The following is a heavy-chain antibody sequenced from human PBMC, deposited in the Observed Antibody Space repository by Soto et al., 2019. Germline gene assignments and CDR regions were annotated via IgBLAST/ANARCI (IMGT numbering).Heavy chain of an antibody. J-gene: IGHJ4*02. CDR3: AHATYYYASSGYCLLDY. Sequence: SGPTLVNPTQTLTLTCTFSGFSLSTSGVGVGWIRQPPGKALEWLALIYWNDDKRYSPSLKSRLTITKDTSKNQVVLTMTNMDPVDTATYYCAHATYYYASSGYCLLDYWGQGTLVTVSS. CDR2: IYWNDDK. CDR1: GFSLSTSGVG. D-gene: IGHD3-22*01. V-gene: IGHV2-5*01.